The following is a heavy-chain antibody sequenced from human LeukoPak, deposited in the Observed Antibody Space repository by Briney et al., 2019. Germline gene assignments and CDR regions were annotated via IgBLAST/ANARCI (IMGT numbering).Heavy chain of an antibody. CDR1: GGTFSSYA. CDR3: GRSYYYYYYMDV. J-gene: IGHJ6*03. CDR2: IIPIFGTA. V-gene: IGHV1-69*05. Sequence: ASVKVSCKASGGTFSSYAISWVRLAPGQGLEWMGGIIPIFGTANYAQKFQGRVTITTDESTSTAYMELSSLRSEDTAVYYCGRSYYYYYYMDVWGKGTTVTVSS.